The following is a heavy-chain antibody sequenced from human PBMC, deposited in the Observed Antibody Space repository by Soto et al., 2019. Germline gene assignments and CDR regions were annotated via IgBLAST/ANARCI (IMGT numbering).Heavy chain of an antibody. CDR3: ARVQYSGYDLKLACEI. D-gene: IGHD5-12*01. J-gene: IGHJ3*02. V-gene: IGHV1-3*01. CDR1: GYTFDNYA. CDR2: IHAGNGYT. Sequence: QVQLVQSGAQVKKPGASVKVSCKASGYTFDNYALHWVRQAPGRRLEWMGWIHAGNGYTKYSQSFQGRVTITRDTSASPVHMDLSSLRSESTAVYHWARVQYSGYDLKLACEIWGQGTMVTVSS.